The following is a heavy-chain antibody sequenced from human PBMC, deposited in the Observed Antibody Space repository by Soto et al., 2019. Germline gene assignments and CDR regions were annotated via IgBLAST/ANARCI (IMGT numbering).Heavy chain of an antibody. CDR3: ARISPGIAAADGYGMDV. J-gene: IGHJ6*02. V-gene: IGHV4-59*01. D-gene: IGHD6-13*01. CDR1: GGSISSYY. CDR2: IYYSGST. Sequence: SETLSLTCTVSGGSISSYYWSWIRQPPGRGLEWIGYIYYSGSTNYNPSLKSRVTISVDTSKNQFSLKLSSVTAADTAVYYCARISPGIAAADGYGMDVWGQGTTVTVSS.